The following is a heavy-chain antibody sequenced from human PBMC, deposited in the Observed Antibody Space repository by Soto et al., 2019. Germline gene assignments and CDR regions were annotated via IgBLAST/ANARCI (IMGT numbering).Heavy chain of an antibody. CDR3: ARGSVTMVRGVIIWFDP. D-gene: IGHD3-10*01. Sequence: SETLSLTCTVSGGSISSGDYYWSWIRQPPGKGLEWIGYIYYSGSTYYNPSLKSRVTISVDTSKNQFSLKLSSVTAADTAVYYCARGSVTMVRGVIIWFDPWGQGTLVTAPQ. CDR2: IYYSGST. CDR1: GGSISSGDYY. V-gene: IGHV4-30-4*01. J-gene: IGHJ5*02.